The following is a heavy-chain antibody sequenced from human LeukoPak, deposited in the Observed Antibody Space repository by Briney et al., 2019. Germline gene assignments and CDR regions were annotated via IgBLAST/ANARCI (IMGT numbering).Heavy chain of an antibody. Sequence: SQTLSLTCTVSGGSISSGSYYWSWIRQPAGKGLEWIGRIYTSGSTNYNPSLKSRVTISVDTSKNQFSLKLSSVTAADTAVYYCARKIYDCSSTSCYHYYFDYWGQGTLVTVSS. CDR3: ARKIYDCSSTSCYHYYFDY. CDR1: GGSISSGSYY. V-gene: IGHV4-61*02. D-gene: IGHD2-2*01. CDR2: IYTSGST. J-gene: IGHJ4*02.